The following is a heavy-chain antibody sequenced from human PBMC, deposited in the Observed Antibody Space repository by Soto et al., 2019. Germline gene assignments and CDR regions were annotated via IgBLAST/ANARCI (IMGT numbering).Heavy chain of an antibody. CDR1: GFTVSNNY. D-gene: IGHD1-1*01. Sequence: EVQLVEFGGGLVQPGGSLRLSCAASGFTVSNNYINWVRQAPGKGLEWVSVIYSDGSTYHADSVKGRFTVSRDNSKNILYLQMNSLRAEDTAVYYCARGSNNSLNYWGQGTLVTVSA. CDR2: IYSDGST. CDR3: ARGSNNSLNY. J-gene: IGHJ4*02. V-gene: IGHV3-66*01.